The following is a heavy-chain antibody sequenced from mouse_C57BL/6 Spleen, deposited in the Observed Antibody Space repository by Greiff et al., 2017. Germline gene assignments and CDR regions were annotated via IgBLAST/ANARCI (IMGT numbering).Heavy chain of an antibody. Sequence: EVQLQQSGAELVRPGASVKLSCTASGFNIKDYYMDWVKQRPEQGLEWIGWIDPEDGDTEYAPKFQGKATITADTSSNTAYLQLSSLTSEDTAVSYCTTKDYGSSPGYFDVWGTGTTLTVSS. CDR1: GFNIKDYY. V-gene: IGHV14-4*01. CDR3: TTKDYGSSPGYFDV. D-gene: IGHD1-1*01. J-gene: IGHJ1*03. CDR2: IDPEDGDT.